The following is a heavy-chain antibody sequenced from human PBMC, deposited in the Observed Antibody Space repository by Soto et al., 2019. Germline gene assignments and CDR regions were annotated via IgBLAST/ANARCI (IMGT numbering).Heavy chain of an antibody. J-gene: IGHJ5*02. Sequence: GSLVPACSASGFTFSGYWMTWVRQAPGKGLEWVANIKEDGSEKYYVDSVKGRFTISRDNPKNSLYLQMNSLRADDTAVYYCARPLYGSGSVWFDPWGQGTMVTVS. D-gene: IGHD3-10*01. CDR1: GFTFSGYW. CDR3: ARPLYGSGSVWFDP. CDR2: IKEDGSEK. V-gene: IGHV3-7*03.